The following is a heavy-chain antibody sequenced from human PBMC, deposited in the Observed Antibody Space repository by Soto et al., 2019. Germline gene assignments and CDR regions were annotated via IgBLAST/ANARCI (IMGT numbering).Heavy chain of an antibody. CDR1: GFTFSDYS. Sequence: HPGGSLRLSCAASGFTFSDYSMSWVRQAPGKGLEWVSYISDSHSTIHFAASVKRQFTISRDNANNSVYLHMNSLCYVVTAVYYFAPLGWLASWGQGTLVTVSS. J-gene: IGHJ5*01. CDR3: APLGWLAS. V-gene: IGHV3-48*02. CDR2: ISDSHSTI.